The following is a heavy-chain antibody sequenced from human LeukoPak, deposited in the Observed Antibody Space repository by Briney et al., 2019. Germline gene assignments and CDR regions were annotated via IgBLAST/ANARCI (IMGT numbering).Heavy chain of an antibody. D-gene: IGHD2-15*01. CDR2: LNEDGGYT. CDR3: VRDFSCSGGSCPLFDS. V-gene: IGHV3-23*01. CDR1: GFTFNIYA. J-gene: IGHJ4*02. Sequence: PGGSLILSCAASGFTFNIYAMSWVRQAPGKGLAWVSGLNEDGGYTYYADSVKGRFTISRDNSENTLYLQMSSLRAEGTAIYYCVRDFSCSGGSCPLFDSWGQGTLVSVSS.